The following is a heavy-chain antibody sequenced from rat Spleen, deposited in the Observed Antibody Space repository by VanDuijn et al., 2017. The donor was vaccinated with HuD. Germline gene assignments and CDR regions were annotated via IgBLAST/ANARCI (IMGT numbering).Heavy chain of an antibody. V-gene: IGHV2-41*01. CDR2: IWNIGGT. J-gene: IGHJ3*01. CDR1: GFSLTSYN. D-gene: IGHD1-12*02. Sequence: QVQLKESGPGLVQPSQTLSLTCTVAGFSLTSYNVHWIRQPPGKGLEWMGVIWNIGGTRYNPALKSRLSISKDTSKNQVFLKMNSLQTEDTATYYCARDHSYWGSYYPGGFAYWGQGTLVTVSS. CDR3: ARDHSYWGSYYPGGFAY.